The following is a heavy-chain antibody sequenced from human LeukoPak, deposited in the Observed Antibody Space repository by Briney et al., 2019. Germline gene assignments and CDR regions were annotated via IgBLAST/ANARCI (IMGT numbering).Heavy chain of an antibody. Sequence: SETLSLTCTVSGGSISSSSYYWGWIRQHPGKGLEWIGYIYYSGSTYYNPSLKSRVTISVDTSKNQFSLKLSSVTAADTAVYYCARDDLGSWYDYYYGMDVWGQGTTVTVSS. D-gene: IGHD6-13*01. CDR2: IYYSGST. J-gene: IGHJ6*02. V-gene: IGHV4-31*03. CDR1: GGSISSSSYY. CDR3: ARDDLGSWYDYYYGMDV.